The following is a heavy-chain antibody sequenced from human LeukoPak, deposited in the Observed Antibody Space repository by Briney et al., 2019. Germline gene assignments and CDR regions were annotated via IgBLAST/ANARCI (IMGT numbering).Heavy chain of an antibody. CDR1: GFTFSSYA. D-gene: IGHD2-21*01. Sequence: GGSLRLSCAASGFTFSSYAMSWVRQAPGKGLEWVSAISGSGGRTYYADSVKGLFTISRDNSKNTLYLQMNSLRAEDTAVYYGASLINIVVVIAFLLAWFDPWGQGTLVTVSS. CDR3: ASLINIVVVIAFLLAWFDP. J-gene: IGHJ5*02. CDR2: ISGSGGRT. V-gene: IGHV3-23*01.